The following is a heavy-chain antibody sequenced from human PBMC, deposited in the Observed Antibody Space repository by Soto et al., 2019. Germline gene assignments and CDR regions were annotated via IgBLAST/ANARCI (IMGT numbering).Heavy chain of an antibody. CDR2: IYPGDSDT. J-gene: IGHJ4*02. Sequence: GESLKISFKGSGYSFTSYFVGWVRQMPGKGLEWMGIIYPGDSDTRYSPSFQGQVTISADKSIRTAYLQWSSMKASDTAVYFCARSGDCTGTRCHLRGPFDSWGPGTLVTVSS. CDR1: GYSFTSYF. CDR3: ARSGDCTGTRCHLRGPFDS. V-gene: IGHV5-51*01. D-gene: IGHD2-8*02.